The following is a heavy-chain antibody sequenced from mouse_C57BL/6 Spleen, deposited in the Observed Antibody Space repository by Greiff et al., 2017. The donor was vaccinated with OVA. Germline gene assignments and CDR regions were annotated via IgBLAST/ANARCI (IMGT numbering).Heavy chain of an antibody. CDR3: TRSYGKPPYYYAIDY. CDR2: IDPNSGGT. V-gene: IGHV1-72*01. D-gene: IGHD2-1*01. Sequence: VQLQQPGAELVKPGASVKLSCKASGYTFTSYWMHWVKQRPGRGLEWIGRIDPNSGGTKYNEKFKSKATLTVDKPSSTAYMQLSSLTSEDSSVYYGTRSYGKPPYYYAIDYWGQGTSVTVSS. J-gene: IGHJ4*01. CDR1: GYTFTSYW.